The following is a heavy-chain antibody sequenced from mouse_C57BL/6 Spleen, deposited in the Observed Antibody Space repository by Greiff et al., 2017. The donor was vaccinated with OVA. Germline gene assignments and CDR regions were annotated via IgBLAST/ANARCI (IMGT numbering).Heavy chain of an antibody. CDR3: ARDSSGYGWYFDV. J-gene: IGHJ1*03. CDR2: LYPRDGST. CDR1: GYTFTSYD. Sequence: VQLVESGPELVKPGASVKLSCKASGYTFTSYDINWVKQRPGQGLEWIGWLYPRDGSTKYNEKFKGKATLTVDTSSSTAYMELHSLTSEDSAVYFCARDSSGYGWYFDVWGTGTTVTVSS. V-gene: IGHV1-85*01. D-gene: IGHD3-2*02.